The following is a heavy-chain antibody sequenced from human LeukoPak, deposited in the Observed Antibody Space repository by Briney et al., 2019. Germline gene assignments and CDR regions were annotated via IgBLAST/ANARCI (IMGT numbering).Heavy chain of an antibody. D-gene: IGHD3-9*01. Sequence: ASVKVSCKASGGTFSSYAISWVRQAPGQGLEWMGGIIRIFGTANYAQKFQGRVTITADKSTSTAYMELRSLRSDDTAVYYCARGREYYDILTGYYNGYYFDYWGQGTLVTVSS. J-gene: IGHJ4*02. V-gene: IGHV1-69*06. CDR3: ARGREYYDILTGYYNGYYFDY. CDR1: GGTFSSYA. CDR2: IIRIFGTA.